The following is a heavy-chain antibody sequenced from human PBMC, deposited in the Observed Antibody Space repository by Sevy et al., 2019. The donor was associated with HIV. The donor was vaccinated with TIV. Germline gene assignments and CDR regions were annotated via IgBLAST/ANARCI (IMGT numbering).Heavy chain of an antibody. D-gene: IGHD6-13*01. CDR1: GGPLSGYY. CDR3: ARIQQVVNYYNYYGLDV. Sequence: SETLSLTCSVYGGPLSGYYWSWIRQSPGRGLEWIGEVHHSGSTNYNPSFKSRVTMSVDTSKNQFSLNLSSVTAADAAVYYCARIQQVVNYYNYYGLDVWGQGTTVTVSS. CDR2: VHHSGST. V-gene: IGHV4-34*01. J-gene: IGHJ6*02.